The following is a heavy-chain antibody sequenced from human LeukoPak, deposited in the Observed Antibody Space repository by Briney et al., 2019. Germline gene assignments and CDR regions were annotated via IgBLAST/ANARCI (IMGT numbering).Heavy chain of an antibody. J-gene: IGHJ4*02. CDR1: GFSFSSNT. Sequence: PGGSLSLSCAASGFSFSSNTISWVRQGPGPGKELVSGISGSGGTTSYYDSSMDRLTISSDNSKNTQYLQMNSPITAENTAFYYAKERCPFLGGFFDYWGQGALVTVSS. V-gene: IGHV3-23*01. D-gene: IGHD2/OR15-2a*01. CDR3: AKERCPFLGGFFDY. CDR2: ISGSGGTT.